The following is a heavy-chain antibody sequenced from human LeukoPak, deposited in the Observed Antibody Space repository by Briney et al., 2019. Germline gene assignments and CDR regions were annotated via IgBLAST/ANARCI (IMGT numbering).Heavy chain of an antibody. Sequence: PGGSLRLSCAASGFTFDDYAMHWVRQAPGKGLEWVSGISWNSGSIGYADSVKGRFTISRDNAKNSLYLQMNSLRAEDTALYYCAKGRLMGTSGSSNWFDPWGQGTLVTVSS. CDR2: ISWNSGSI. V-gene: IGHV3-9*01. D-gene: IGHD6-19*01. J-gene: IGHJ5*02. CDR1: GFTFDDYA. CDR3: AKGRLMGTSGSSNWFDP.